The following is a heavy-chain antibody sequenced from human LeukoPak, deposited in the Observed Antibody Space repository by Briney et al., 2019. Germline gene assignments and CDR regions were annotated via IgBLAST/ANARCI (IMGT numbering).Heavy chain of an antibody. V-gene: IGHV3-48*03. D-gene: IGHD6-19*01. CDR2: IGFSGTTI. J-gene: IGHJ4*02. Sequence: PGGSLRLSCAASGFTFSSYGMNWVRQAPGKGLEWVSYIGFSGTTIYYADSVKGRFTISRDNAKNSLYLQMNSLRAEDTAVYYCARSPTGSGWYYFDYWGQGTLVTVSS. CDR3: ARSPTGSGWYYFDY. CDR1: GFTFSSYG.